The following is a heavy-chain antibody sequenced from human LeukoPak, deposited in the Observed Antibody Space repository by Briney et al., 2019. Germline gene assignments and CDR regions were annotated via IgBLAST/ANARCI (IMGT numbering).Heavy chain of an antibody. Sequence: ASETLSLTCAVYGGSFSGYYWSWIRQPPGKGLEWIGEINHSGSTNYNPSLKSRVTISVDTSKNQFSLKLSSVTAADTAVYYCARGIQGYFDWLGADYYYYYGMDVWGQGTTVTVSS. V-gene: IGHV4-34*01. CDR2: INHSGST. J-gene: IGHJ6*02. CDR1: GGSFSGYY. CDR3: ARGIQGYFDWLGADYYYYYGMDV. D-gene: IGHD3-9*01.